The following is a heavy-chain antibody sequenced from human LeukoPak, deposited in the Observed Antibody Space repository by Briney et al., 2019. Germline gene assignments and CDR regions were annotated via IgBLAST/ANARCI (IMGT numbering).Heavy chain of an antibody. V-gene: IGHV4-30-2*01. CDR2: IYHSGST. CDR3: ARDLRYSSGWYGYYYYGMDV. Sequence: SETLSLTCTVSGGSISSGAYSWSWIRQPPGKGLEWIGYIYHSGSTYYNPSLKSRATISVDRSKNQFSLKLSSVTAADTAVYYCARDLRYSSGWYGYYYYGMDVWGQGTTVTVSS. CDR1: GGSISSGAYS. D-gene: IGHD6-19*01. J-gene: IGHJ6*02.